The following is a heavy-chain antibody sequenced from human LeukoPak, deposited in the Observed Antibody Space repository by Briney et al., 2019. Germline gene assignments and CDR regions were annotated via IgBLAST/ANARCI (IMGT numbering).Heavy chain of an antibody. CDR3: AKAYGSLWFGEYGNWFDP. CDR1: GFTFSSYW. D-gene: IGHD3-10*01. CDR2: INSDGSST. J-gene: IGHJ5*02. V-gene: IGHV3-74*01. Sequence: GGSLRLSCAASGFTFSSYWMHWVRQAPGKGLVWVSRINSDGSSTSYADSVKGRFTISRDNAKNSLYLQMNSLRAEDSALYYCAKAYGSLWFGEYGNWFDPWGQGTLVTVSS.